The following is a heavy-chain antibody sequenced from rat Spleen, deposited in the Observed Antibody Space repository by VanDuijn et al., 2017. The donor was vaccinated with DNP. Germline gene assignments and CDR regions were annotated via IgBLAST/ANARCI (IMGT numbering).Heavy chain of an antibody. CDR2: ISYDGSTT. CDR1: GFTFSDYN. D-gene: IGHD1-1*01. Sequence: EVQLVESGGGLVQPGRSLKLSCAASGFTFSDYNMAWVRQAPKKGLEWVATISYDGSTTYYRDSVKGRFTISRDNEKSNLYLQRNSLKSEDTATYYCASTVVTLFDYWGQGVMVTVSS. J-gene: IGHJ2*01. V-gene: IGHV5-7*01. CDR3: ASTVVTLFDY.